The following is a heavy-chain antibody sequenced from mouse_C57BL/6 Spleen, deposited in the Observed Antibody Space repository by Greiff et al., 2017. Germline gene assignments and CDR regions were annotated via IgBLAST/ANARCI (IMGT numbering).Heavy chain of an antibody. J-gene: IGHJ3*01. D-gene: IGHD2-2*01. Sequence: EVKLMESGGGLVKPGGSLKLSCAASGFTFSDYGMHWVRQAPEKGLEWVAYISSGSSTIYYADTVKGRFTISRDNAKNTLFLQMTSLRSEHTAMYYCARRGYDERAWFAYWGQGTLVTVSA. V-gene: IGHV5-17*01. CDR1: GFTFSDYG. CDR3: ARRGYDERAWFAY. CDR2: ISSGSSTI.